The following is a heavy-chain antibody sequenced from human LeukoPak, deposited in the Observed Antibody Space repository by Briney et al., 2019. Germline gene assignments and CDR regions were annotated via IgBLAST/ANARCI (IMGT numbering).Heavy chain of an antibody. Sequence: SETLSLTCTVSGGSISSGGYYWSWIRQHPGKGLEWIGYIYYSGSTYHNPSLNSRVTISVDTSKNQFSLKLSSVPAADTAVYYCARDRARFDPWGQGTLVTVSS. CDR2: IYYSGST. CDR3: ARDRARFDP. D-gene: IGHD3-10*01. V-gene: IGHV4-31*03. CDR1: GGSISSGGYY. J-gene: IGHJ5*02.